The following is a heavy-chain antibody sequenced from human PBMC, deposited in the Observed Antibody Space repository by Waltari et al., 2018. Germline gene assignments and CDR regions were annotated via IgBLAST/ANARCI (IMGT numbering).Heavy chain of an antibody. CDR3: ARRPGPYYYYGMDV. CDR1: VGSFSGYY. CDR2: INHSGST. V-gene: IGHV4-34*01. J-gene: IGHJ6*02. Sequence: QVQLQQWGAGLLKPSETLSLTCAVYVGSFSGYYWSWIRQPPGKGLEWIGEINHSGSTNYNPSLKSRVTISVDTSKNQFSLKVSSVTAADTAVYYCARRPGPYYYYGMDVWGQGTTVTVSS. D-gene: IGHD3-10*01.